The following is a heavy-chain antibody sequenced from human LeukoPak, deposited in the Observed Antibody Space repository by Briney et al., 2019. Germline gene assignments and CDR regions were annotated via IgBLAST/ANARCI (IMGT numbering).Heavy chain of an antibody. CDR3: AKDLIAAAGTVPGD. Sequence: PGRSLRLSCAASGFIFEDYGMHWVRHAPGKGLEWVSGISWNSGIVGYADSVKGRFTISRDNAKNSLYLQMNSLRAEDTAFYYCAKDLIAAAGTVPGDWGQGTLVTVSS. V-gene: IGHV3-9*01. D-gene: IGHD6-13*01. J-gene: IGHJ4*02. CDR1: GFIFEDYG. CDR2: ISWNSGIV.